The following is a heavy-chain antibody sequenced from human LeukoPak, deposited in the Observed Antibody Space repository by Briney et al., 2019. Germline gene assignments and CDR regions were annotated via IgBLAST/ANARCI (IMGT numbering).Heavy chain of an antibody. D-gene: IGHD3-10*01. J-gene: IGHJ5*02. Sequence: EASVTVSCKASGYTFTSYGISWVRQAPGQGLEWMGWISAYNGNTNYAQKLQGRVTMTTDTSTSTAYMELRSLRSDDPAVYYCARLGGSGSYSLNNWFDPWGQGTLVTASS. CDR2: ISAYNGNT. V-gene: IGHV1-18*01. CDR3: ARLGGSGSYSLNNWFDP. CDR1: GYTFTSYG.